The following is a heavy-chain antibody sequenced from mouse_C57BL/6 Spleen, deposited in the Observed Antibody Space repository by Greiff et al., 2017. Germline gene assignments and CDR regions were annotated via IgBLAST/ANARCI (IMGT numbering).Heavy chain of an antibody. CDR1: GYAFSSYW. CDR3: ARRGNWNFDY. CDR2: IYPGDGDT. Sequence: QVHVKQSGAELVKPGASVKISCKASGYAFSSYWMNWVKQRPGKGLEWIGQIYPGDGDTNYNGKFKGKATLTADKSSSTAYMQLSSLTSEDSAVYFCARRGNWNFDYWGQGTTLTVSS. D-gene: IGHD4-1*01. V-gene: IGHV1-80*01. J-gene: IGHJ2*01.